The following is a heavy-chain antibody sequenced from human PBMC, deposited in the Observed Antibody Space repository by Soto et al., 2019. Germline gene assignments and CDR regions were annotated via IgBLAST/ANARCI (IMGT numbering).Heavy chain of an antibody. D-gene: IGHD3-22*01. CDR2: IYHSGST. Sequence: PSETLSLTCAVSGGSISSSNWWSWVRQPPGKGLEWIGEIYHSGSTNYNPSLRSRVTISVDKSKNQFSLKLSSVTAADTAVYYCARANPVITMIVVVINSGWFDPWGQGTLVTVSS. V-gene: IGHV4-4*02. CDR3: ARANPVITMIVVVINSGWFDP. CDR1: GGSISSSNW. J-gene: IGHJ5*02.